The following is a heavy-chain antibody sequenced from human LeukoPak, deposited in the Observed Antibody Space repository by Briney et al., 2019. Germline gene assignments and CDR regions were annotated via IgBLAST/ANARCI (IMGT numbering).Heavy chain of an antibody. CDR2: TNLDGSDT. CDR1: GFGLGTYW. J-gene: IGHJ6*02. Sequence: GGPLELSVGASGFGLGTYWLLGFRQVPGKGWEGVPRTNLDGSDTIYADSVRGRFFISRDNAKNTLYLQMNSLRAEDTAVYYCTRCLPMVRSRIMDVWGQGTTVTVSS. V-gene: IGHV3-74*01. D-gene: IGHD3-10*01. CDR3: TRCLPMVRSRIMDV.